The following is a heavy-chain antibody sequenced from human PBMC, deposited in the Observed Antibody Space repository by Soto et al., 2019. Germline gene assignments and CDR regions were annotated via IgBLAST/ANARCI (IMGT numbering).Heavy chain of an antibody. V-gene: IGHV3-74*01. CDR3: VRSDWFDP. Sequence: PGGSLRLSCVASGITINGYWMSWVRQVPGKGLVWVSRIKHDGSVTSYADSVKGRFTISRDNAKNTLYLQMNSLRAEDTAVYYCVRSDWFDPWGQGTLVTVPQ. CDR1: GITINGYW. CDR2: IKHDGSVT. J-gene: IGHJ5*02.